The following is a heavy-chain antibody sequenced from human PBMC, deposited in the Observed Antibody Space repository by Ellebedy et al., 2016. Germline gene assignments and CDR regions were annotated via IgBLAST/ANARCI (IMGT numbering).Heavy chain of an antibody. Sequence: GESLKISCVGSGFSFSWYSMNWVRRAPGKGLEWVAPIRGSRSYIDYADSVKGRFTISRDNANNSLYLQMNSLRDEDTASYYCARVGRLRSLDSWGQGTLVTVSS. CDR3: ARVGRLRSLDS. V-gene: IGHV3-21*01. CDR1: GFSFSWYS. D-gene: IGHD4-17*01. J-gene: IGHJ4*02. CDR2: IRGSRSYI.